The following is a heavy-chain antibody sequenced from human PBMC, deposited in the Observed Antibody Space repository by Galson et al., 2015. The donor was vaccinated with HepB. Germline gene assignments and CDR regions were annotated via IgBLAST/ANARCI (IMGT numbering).Heavy chain of an antibody. J-gene: IGHJ3*02. CDR3: ARDVAEYYDILTGYSQGAFDI. CDR1: GYTFTSYG. D-gene: IGHD3-9*01. Sequence: SVKVSCKASGYTFTSYGISWVRQAPGQGLEWMGWISAYNGNTNYAQKLQGRVTMTTDTSTSTAYMELRSLRSDDTAVYYCARDVAEYYDILTGYSQGAFDIWGQGTMVTVSS. V-gene: IGHV1-18*01. CDR2: ISAYNGNT.